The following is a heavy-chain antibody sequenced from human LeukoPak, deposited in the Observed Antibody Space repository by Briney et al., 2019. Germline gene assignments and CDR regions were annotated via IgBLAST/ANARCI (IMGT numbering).Heavy chain of an antibody. Sequence: GGSLSLSCAASGFTFSSCGMSWVRQAPAKGLGWVAAISGGADRTYYADSVTGRFTISRDNSKNTLYLQMSSLRAEDTALCFCAGRSGYSPYYLDYWGAGNLVSVSS. CDR3: AGRSGYSPYYLDY. D-gene: IGHD2-15*01. J-gene: IGHJ4*01. V-gene: IGHV3-23*01. CDR1: GFTFSSCG. CDR2: ISGGADRT.